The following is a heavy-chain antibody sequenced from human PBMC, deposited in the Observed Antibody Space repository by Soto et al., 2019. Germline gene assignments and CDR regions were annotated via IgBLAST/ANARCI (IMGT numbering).Heavy chain of an antibody. Sequence: EVQLVESGGGLVQPGGSLRLSCAASGFTFSSYWMHWVRQAPGKGLVWVSRINSDGSSTSYADSVKGRFTTSRDNAKNTLYLQMNSLRAEDTXXXXXXXXXXYCTNGVCYLDYXX. CDR3: XXXXXYCTNGVCYLDY. CDR2: INSDGSST. CDR1: GFTFSSYW. D-gene: IGHD2-8*01. V-gene: IGHV3-74*01. J-gene: IGHJ4*03.